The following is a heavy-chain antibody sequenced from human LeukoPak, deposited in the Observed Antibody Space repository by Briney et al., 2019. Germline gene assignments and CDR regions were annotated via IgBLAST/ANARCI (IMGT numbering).Heavy chain of an antibody. V-gene: IGHV1-69*05. CDR2: IIPIFGTA. CDR3: ARLIWDGSYYDVRWFDP. J-gene: IGHJ5*02. CDR1: GGTFSSYA. Sequence: SVKVSCKASGGTFSSYAISWVRQAPGQGLEWMGGIIPIFGTANYAQKFQGRVTITTDESTSTAYMELSSLRPEDTAVYYCARLIWDGSYYDVRWFDPWGQGTLVTVSS. D-gene: IGHD1-26*01.